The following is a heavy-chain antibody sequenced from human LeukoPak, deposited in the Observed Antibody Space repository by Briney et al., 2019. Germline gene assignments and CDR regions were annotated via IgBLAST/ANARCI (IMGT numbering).Heavy chain of an antibody. CDR1: GGSLSSGDYY. Sequence: PSQTLSLTCTVSGGSLSSGDYYWSWIRQPPGKGLEWIGYIYYSGSTYYNPSLKSRVTISVDTSKNQFSLKLSSVTAADTAVYYCARDLRVVTGRAFDIWGQGTMVTVSS. J-gene: IGHJ3*02. V-gene: IGHV4-30-4*01. CDR3: ARDLRVVTGRAFDI. CDR2: IYYSGST. D-gene: IGHD2-21*02.